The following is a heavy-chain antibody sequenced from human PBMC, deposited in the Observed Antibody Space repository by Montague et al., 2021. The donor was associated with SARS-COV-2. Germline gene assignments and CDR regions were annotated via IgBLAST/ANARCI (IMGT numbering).Heavy chain of an antibody. V-gene: IGHV3-23*01. Sequence: SLRLSCAASGFTFDSYAMSWVRQAPGKGLQWVSIVSGSGDDTYYADSVKGRFTISRDNSKNTLYLQLNSLRAEDTAVYYCARDRQQWLLGSYFDCWGQGILVTVSS. CDR3: ARDRQQWLLGSYFDC. D-gene: IGHD6-19*01. CDR1: GFTFDSYA. CDR2: VSGSGDDT. J-gene: IGHJ4*02.